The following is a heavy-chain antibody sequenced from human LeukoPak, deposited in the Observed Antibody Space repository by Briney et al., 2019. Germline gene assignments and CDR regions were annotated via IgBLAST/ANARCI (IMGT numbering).Heavy chain of an antibody. V-gene: IGHV3-74*01. CDR1: GFTFSSYA. CDR2: INSDGSST. J-gene: IGHJ5*02. Sequence: GGSLRLSCAASGFTFSSYAMSWVRQAPGKGLVWVSRINSDGSSTTYADSVKGRFTISRDNAKNTLYLQMNSLRAEDTAVYYCARGGYSSGLRWFDPWGQGTLVTVSS. D-gene: IGHD6-19*01. CDR3: ARGGYSSGLRWFDP.